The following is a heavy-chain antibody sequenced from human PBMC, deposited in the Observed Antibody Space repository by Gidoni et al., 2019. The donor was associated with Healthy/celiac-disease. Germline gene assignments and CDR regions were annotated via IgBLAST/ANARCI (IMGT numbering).Heavy chain of an antibody. CDR1: GGSISSSSYY. CDR2: IYYSGRT. Sequence: QLQLQESGPGLVKPSETLSLTCTVSGGSISSSSYYWGWIRQPPGNGLEWIGSIYYSGRTYYNPSLKSRVTISVDTSKNQFSLKRSSVTAADTAVYYCARHDLRWHDYFDYWGQGTLVTVSS. V-gene: IGHV4-39*01. J-gene: IGHJ4*02. CDR3: ARHDLRWHDYFDY. D-gene: IGHD4-17*01.